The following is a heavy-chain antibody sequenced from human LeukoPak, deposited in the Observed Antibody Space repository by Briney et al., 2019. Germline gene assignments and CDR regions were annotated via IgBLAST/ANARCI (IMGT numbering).Heavy chain of an antibody. CDR3: TKDIGGYSFAADY. D-gene: IGHD5-18*01. J-gene: IGHJ4*02. CDR1: GFTFDDYA. CDR2: ISGDGGIT. V-gene: IGHV3-43*02. Sequence: PGGSLRLSCAASGFTFDDYAMHWVRRGPGKGLEWVSLISGDGGITYYADSVKGRFTISRDNGKNSLYLQMNSLRTEDTALYYCTKDIGGYSFAADYWGQGTLVTVSS.